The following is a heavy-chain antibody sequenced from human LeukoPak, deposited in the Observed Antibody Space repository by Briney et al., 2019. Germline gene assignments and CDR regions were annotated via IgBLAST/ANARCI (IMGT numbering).Heavy chain of an antibody. J-gene: IGHJ6*02. CDR1: GGSISSYY. CDR3: ARVGRYCSSTSFPPWGGYYYYGMDV. V-gene: IGHV4-59*01. D-gene: IGHD2-2*01. Sequence: PSETLSLTCTVSGGSISSYYWSWIRQPPGKGLEWIGYIYYSGSTNYNPSLKSRVTISVDTSKNQFSLKLSSVTAADTAVYYCARVGRYCSSTSFPPWGGYYYYGMDVWGQGTTVTVSS. CDR2: IYYSGST.